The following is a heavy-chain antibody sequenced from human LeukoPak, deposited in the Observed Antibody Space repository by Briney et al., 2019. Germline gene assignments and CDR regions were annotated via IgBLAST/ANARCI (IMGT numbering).Heavy chain of an antibody. Sequence: GGSLRLSCTASGFTFSRYAMRWLRQAPGKGLEWVADVAYDGSNKYPADSLKGRFTISRDNSKHALYLQMNSLRAEDTAVYYCAKDLARSRLWTTKSTGFDYWGQGPLVTVS. CDR1: GFTFSRYA. CDR2: VAYDGSNK. CDR3: AKDLARSRLWTTKSTGFDY. J-gene: IGHJ4*02. D-gene: IGHD2-21*01. V-gene: IGHV3-30*04.